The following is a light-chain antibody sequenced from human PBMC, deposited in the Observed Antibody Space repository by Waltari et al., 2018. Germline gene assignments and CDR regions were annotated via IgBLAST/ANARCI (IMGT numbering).Light chain of an antibody. V-gene: IGLV4-69*01. J-gene: IGLJ3*02. CDR3: QTGGHGTWV. Sequence: QLVVTQSPSASAPLGAPVKLTCTLSSGHSSNIVAWLQQRPEKGPRYLMKVNSDGSHIKGDESPVRFPGSSSGAGRYLTISSRQSDDEADYYCQTGGHGTWVFGGGTTLTVL. CDR2: VNSDGSH. CDR1: SGHSSNI.